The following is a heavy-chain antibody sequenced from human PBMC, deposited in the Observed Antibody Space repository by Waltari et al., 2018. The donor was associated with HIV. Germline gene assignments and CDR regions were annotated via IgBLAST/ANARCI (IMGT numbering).Heavy chain of an antibody. D-gene: IGHD1-26*01. J-gene: IGHJ4*02. CDR3: ARGEQVDYYFDY. V-gene: IGHV1-18*01. Sequence: QGRVTMTRDTSTSTAYMELRSLASDDTAVYFCARGEQVDYYFDYWGQGTLVTVSS.